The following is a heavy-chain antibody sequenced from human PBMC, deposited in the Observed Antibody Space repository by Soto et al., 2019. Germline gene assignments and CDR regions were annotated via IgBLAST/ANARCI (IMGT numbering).Heavy chain of an antibody. CDR1: GYTFSRYA. CDR3: ARAGCDGGSCYTLVGLRYGMDV. J-gene: IGHJ6*02. CDR2: ISYDGNNK. V-gene: IGHV3-30-3*01. Sequence: QVQLVESGGGVVQPGRALRLSCAASGYTFSRYAMYSVRQARGKGLEWVAVISYDGNNKYYADSVKGRFTISRENSKNTLYLQMNSLRAEDTAVYYCARAGCDGGSCYTLVGLRYGMDVWGQGTTVTVFS. D-gene: IGHD2-15*01.